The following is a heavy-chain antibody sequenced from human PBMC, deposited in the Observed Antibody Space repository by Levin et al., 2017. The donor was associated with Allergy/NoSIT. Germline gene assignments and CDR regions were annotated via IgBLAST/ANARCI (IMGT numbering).Heavy chain of an antibody. D-gene: IGHD4-11*01. V-gene: IGHV2-70*04. Sequence: QTLSLPCTFSGFSLSTSGMRVSWIRQPPGKALEWLARIDWDNDKFYSPSLKTRLTISKDTSKNQVVLTMTNMDPVDTATYYCARNLDSNYYYFEFWGQGTLVTVSS. CDR3: ARNLDSNYYYFEF. CDR1: GFSLSTSGMR. J-gene: IGHJ4*02. CDR2: IDWDNDK.